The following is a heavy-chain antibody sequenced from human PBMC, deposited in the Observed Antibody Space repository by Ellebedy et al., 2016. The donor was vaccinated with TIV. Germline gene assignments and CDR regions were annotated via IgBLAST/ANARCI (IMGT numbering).Heavy chain of an antibody. Sequence: AASVKVSCKASGSPFTSYYMHFLRQAPGQGLEWMGIINPSGGSTSYAQKLQGRVTMTRDKSTSTVYMELSSLRPEDTAVYYWARVKGGGTYQLANWGQGTLVTVSS. V-gene: IGHV1-46*03. CDR3: ARVKGGGTYQLAN. CDR2: INPSGGST. CDR1: GSPFTSYY. D-gene: IGHD2-2*01. J-gene: IGHJ4*02.